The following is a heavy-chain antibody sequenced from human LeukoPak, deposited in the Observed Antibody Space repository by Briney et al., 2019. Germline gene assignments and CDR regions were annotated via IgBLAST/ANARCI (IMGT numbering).Heavy chain of an antibody. Sequence: ASVKVSCKASGYTFTSYGISWVRQAPGQGLEWMGWISAYNSNTNYAQKLQGRVTMTTDTSTSTAYMELRSLRSDDTAVYYCARARIAVAGRELGFDPWGQGTLVTVSS. CDR3: ARARIAVAGRELGFDP. V-gene: IGHV1-18*01. D-gene: IGHD6-19*01. CDR2: ISAYNSNT. J-gene: IGHJ5*02. CDR1: GYTFTSYG.